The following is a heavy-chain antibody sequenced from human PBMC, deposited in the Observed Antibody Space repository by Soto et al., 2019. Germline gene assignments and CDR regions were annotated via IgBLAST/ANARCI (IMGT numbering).Heavy chain of an antibody. CDR1: GGSISSYY. D-gene: IGHD6-13*01. V-gene: IGHV4-59*01. Sequence: SETLSLTCTVSGGSISSYYWSWIRQPPGKGLEWIGYIYYSGSTNYNPSLKSRVTISVDTSKNQFSLKLRSVTAADTAVYSCARGYSSSWYDYWGQGTLVTVS. J-gene: IGHJ4*02. CDR2: IYYSGST. CDR3: ARGYSSSWYDY.